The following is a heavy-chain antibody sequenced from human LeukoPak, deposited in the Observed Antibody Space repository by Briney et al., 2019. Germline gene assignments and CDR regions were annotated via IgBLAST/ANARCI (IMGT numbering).Heavy chain of an antibody. D-gene: IGHD2-21*01. CDR1: GFTFSSYE. J-gene: IGHJ4*02. CDR3: ARGRIRFDY. V-gene: IGHV3-48*03. CDR2: ISSSGGSI. Sequence: GGSLRLSCAASGFTFSSYEMNWVRQAPGKGLEWVSYISSSGGSIYYADSVKGRFTSSSDNTKNSLYLQMNSLRAEDTAVYYCARGRIRFDYWGQGTLVTVSS.